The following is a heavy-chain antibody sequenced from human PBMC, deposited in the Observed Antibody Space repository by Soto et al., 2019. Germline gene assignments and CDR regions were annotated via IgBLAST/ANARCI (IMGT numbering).Heavy chain of an antibody. D-gene: IGHD2-2*01. V-gene: IGHV3-30*04. CDR2: VSFDGSLK. J-gene: IGHJ4*02. CDR3: ARDGPSSLTSYFDY. CDR1: EVIFSNSA. Sequence: GGSLRLSCVASEVIFSNSAMHWVRQAPGKGLEWVAVVSFDGSLKYYTDSVEGRFTISRDSSKNTLYLQMNSLRPEDTAVYYCARDGPSSLTSYFDYWGQGTLVTVSS.